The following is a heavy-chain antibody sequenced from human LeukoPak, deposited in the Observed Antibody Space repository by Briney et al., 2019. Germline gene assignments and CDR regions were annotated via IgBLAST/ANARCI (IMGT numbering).Heavy chain of an antibody. D-gene: IGHD1-1*01. V-gene: IGHV1-2*02. CDR2: INPNSGGT. CDR3: ARDWVQLERRQGEYYFDY. CDR1: GYTFTGYY. J-gene: IGHJ4*02. Sequence: ASVKVSCKASGYTFTGYYMHWVRQAPGQGLEWMGWINPNSGGTNYAQKLQGRVTMTRDTSISTAYMELSRLRSDDTAVYYCARDWVQLERRQGEYYFDYWGQGTLVTVSS.